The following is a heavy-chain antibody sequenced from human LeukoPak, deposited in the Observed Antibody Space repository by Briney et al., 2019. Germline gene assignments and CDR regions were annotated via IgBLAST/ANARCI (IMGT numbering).Heavy chain of an antibody. D-gene: IGHD6-6*01. CDR2: IYTSGGT. Sequence: NPSETLSLTCTVSGDSINSYYWSWIRQPPGKGLEWIGYIYTSGGTNHIPSLKGRVTISIDTSKNQFSLKLSSVTAADSAVYYCARLTRLSTSPDRYYLDYWGQGTLVTVSS. J-gene: IGHJ4*02. CDR3: ARLTRLSTSPDRYYLDY. CDR1: GDSINSYY. V-gene: IGHV4-4*09.